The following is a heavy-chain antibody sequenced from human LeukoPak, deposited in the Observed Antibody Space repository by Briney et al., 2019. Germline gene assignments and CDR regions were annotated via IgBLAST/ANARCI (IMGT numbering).Heavy chain of an antibody. V-gene: IGHV3-30*02. CDR3: AKDPLTKGSYPRYYFDY. J-gene: IGHJ4*02. CDR1: GFTFSSYG. CDR2: IRYDGSNK. Sequence: PGGSLRLSCAASGFTFSSYGMHWVRQAPGKGLEWVAFIRYDGSNKYYADSVKGRFTISRDNSKNTLYLQMNSLRAEDTAVYYCAKDPLTKGSYPRYYFDYWGQGTLVTVSS. D-gene: IGHD1-26*01.